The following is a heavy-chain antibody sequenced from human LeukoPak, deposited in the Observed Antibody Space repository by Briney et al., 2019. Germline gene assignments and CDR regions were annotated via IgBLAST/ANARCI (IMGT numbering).Heavy chain of an antibody. CDR3: AIPPLSGTGSSRPLAGMDV. J-gene: IGHJ6*02. V-gene: IGHV3-7*01. CDR1: GFIFSKYP. CDR2: IQEDGGDK. Sequence: GGSLRLSCRASGFIFSKYPLSWVRQAPGKGLEWVASIQEDGGDKYYVDSVKGRFTISRDNAKNSLVLQMSSLRAEDTAVYYCAIPPLSGTGSSRPLAGMDVWGQGITVTVSS. D-gene: IGHD3-10*01.